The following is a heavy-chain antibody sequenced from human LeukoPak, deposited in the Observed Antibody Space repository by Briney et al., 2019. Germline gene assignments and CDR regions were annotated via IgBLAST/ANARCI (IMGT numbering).Heavy chain of an antibody. J-gene: IGHJ4*02. V-gene: IGHV1-2*06. CDR1: GYSFSDYP. D-gene: IGHD3-10*01. CDR3: ARGGSGSGYLCYFDS. Sequence: GASVKVSCKASGYSFSDYPIHWVRQAPGQGLEWMGRINSNRGGTSYAQNFQGRDTMTRDTSITTAYMEVSGLTSDDTAVYYCARGGSGSGYLCYFDSWGQGTLVSVSS. CDR2: INSNRGGT.